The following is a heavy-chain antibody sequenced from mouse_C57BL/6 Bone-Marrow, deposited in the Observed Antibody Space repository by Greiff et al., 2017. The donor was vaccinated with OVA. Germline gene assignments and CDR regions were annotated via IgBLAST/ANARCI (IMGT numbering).Heavy chain of an antibody. J-gene: IGHJ2*01. CDR2: IYPGDGDT. Sequence: QVQLQQSGPELVKPGASVKISCKASGYAFSSSWMNWVKQRPGKGLEWIGRIYPGDGDTNYNGKFKGKATLTADKSSSTAYMQLSSLTSEDSAVYFCASLYSNYCDYWGQGTTLTVSS. D-gene: IGHD2-5*01. V-gene: IGHV1-82*01. CDR3: ASLYSNYCDY. CDR1: GYAFSSSW.